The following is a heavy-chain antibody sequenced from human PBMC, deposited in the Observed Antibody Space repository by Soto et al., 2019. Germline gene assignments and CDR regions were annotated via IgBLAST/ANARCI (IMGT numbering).Heavy chain of an antibody. D-gene: IGHD3-10*01. CDR2: SSTYDRNT. CDR3: ARALGTGSGMSC. V-gene: IGHV1-18*04. Sequence: ASEKAFCKAPGSTFTSHGISWLRQTTGQGCERMGWSSTYDRNTSCAQKLQGRVTMTTDTSTSTAYMELRSLRSDDTAVYYCARALGTGSGMSCWGQGNTVTVS. CDR1: GSTFTSHG. J-gene: IGHJ6*02.